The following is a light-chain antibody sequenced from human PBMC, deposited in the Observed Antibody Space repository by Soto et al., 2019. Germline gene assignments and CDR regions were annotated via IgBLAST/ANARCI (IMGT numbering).Light chain of an antibody. J-gene: IGLJ1*01. V-gene: IGLV1-47*02. CDR2: SNN. CDR3: AAWDDSLSGYV. CDR1: SSNIGSNY. Sequence: QAVVTQPPSASGTPGQRVTISCSGSSSNIGSNYGYWYHQLPGTAPKLLIYSNNQRPSGVPDRFSGSKSGTSASLAISGLRSEDEADYYCAAWDDSLSGYVFGTGTKLTVL.